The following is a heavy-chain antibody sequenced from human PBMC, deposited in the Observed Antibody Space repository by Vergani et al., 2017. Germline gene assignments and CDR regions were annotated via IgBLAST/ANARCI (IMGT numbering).Heavy chain of an antibody. J-gene: IGHJ4*02. V-gene: IGHV3-9*01. Sequence: EVQLVESGGGLVQPGRSLRLSCAASGFTFDDYAMHWVRQAPGKGLEWVSGISWNSGSIGYADSVKGRFTISRDNAKNSLYLQMNSLRAEDTAVYYCARDDYGGNSGFDYWGQGTLVTVSS. D-gene: IGHD4-23*01. CDR1: GFTFDDYA. CDR2: ISWNSGSI. CDR3: ARDDYGGNSGFDY.